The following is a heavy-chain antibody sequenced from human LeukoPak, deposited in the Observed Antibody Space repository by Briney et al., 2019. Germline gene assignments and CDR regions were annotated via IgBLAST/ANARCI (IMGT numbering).Heavy chain of an antibody. CDR3: ARDSGDAFDI. CDR1: GFTFSSYS. Sequence: GGSLRLACAASGFTFSSYSMNWVRQAPGKGLEWVSSISSSSSYIYYADSVKGRFTISRDNAKNSLYLQMNSLRAEDTAVYYCARDSGDAFDIWGQGTMVTVSS. J-gene: IGHJ3*02. D-gene: IGHD3-10*01. CDR2: ISSSSSYI. V-gene: IGHV3-21*01.